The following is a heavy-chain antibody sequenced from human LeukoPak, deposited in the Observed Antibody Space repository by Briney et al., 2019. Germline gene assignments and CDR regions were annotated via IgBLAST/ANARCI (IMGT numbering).Heavy chain of an antibody. Sequence: SETLSLTCAVYGGSFSGYYWSWIRQPPGKGLEWIGEINHSGSTNYNPSLKSRVTISVDTSKNQFSLKLSSVTAADTAVYYCARVGGRDYDSVFMEVGGKGTTVTTSS. D-gene: IGHD3-16*01. CDR2: INHSGST. J-gene: IGHJ6*03. CDR3: ARVGGRDYDSVFMEV. V-gene: IGHV4-34*01. CDR1: GGSFSGYY.